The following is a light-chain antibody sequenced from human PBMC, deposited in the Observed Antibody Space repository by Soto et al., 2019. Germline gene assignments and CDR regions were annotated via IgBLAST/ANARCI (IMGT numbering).Light chain of an antibody. V-gene: IGKV1-5*03. CDR2: TAS. CDR3: QQYNSYSIT. Sequence: DIQMTQSPSTLSASVVDRVTITCRSSQSIRSWLAWYQQKPGKAPKLLIYTASSLESGVPSRFSGSGSGTEFTLTISSLQPDDFATYYCQQYNSYSITFDQGTRLEIK. J-gene: IGKJ5*01. CDR1: QSIRSW.